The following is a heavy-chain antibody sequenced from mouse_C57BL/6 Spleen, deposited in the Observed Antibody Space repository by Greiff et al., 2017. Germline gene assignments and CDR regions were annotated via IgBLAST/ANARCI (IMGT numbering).Heavy chain of an antibody. J-gene: IGHJ2*01. CDR2: ISSGSSTI. D-gene: IGHD1-1*01. V-gene: IGHV5-17*01. CDR1: GFTFSDYG. CDR3: ARGYYYGSSYFDY. Sequence: EVNLVESGGGLVKPGGSLKLSCAASGFTFSDYGMHWVRQAPEKGLEWVAYISSGSSTIYYADTVKGRFTISRDNAKNTLFLQMTSLRSEDTAMYYCARGYYYGSSYFDYWGQGTTLTVSS.